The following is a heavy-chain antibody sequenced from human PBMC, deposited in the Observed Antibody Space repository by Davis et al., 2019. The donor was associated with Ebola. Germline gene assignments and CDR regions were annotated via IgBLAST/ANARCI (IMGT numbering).Heavy chain of an antibody. CDR3: AKDTPNIWFDV. V-gene: IGHV3-30*18. CDR1: GFTFRSYG. Sequence: GESLKISCAASGFTFRSYGMHWVRQAPGKGLEWVAVISYDGSKKYYADSVKGRFTISRDNSKNTVDLQMNSLRVEDTAIYYCAKDTPNIWFDVWGQGTMVAVSS. D-gene: IGHD2-15*01. J-gene: IGHJ3*01. CDR2: ISYDGSKK.